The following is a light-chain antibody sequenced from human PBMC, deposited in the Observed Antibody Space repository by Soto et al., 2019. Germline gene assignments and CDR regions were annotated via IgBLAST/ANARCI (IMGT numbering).Light chain of an antibody. CDR1: QSVRSSY. V-gene: IGKV3-20*01. J-gene: IGKJ1*01. CDR2: GAS. CDR3: LQYGGLPRT. Sequence: EIVLTQSRGTLSLSPGDRNTLSCRASQSVRSSYLAWYQQKSGQAPRLLIYGASSRATGIPDRFSGSGSGTDFTLTITRLEPEDFAVYFCLQYGGLPRTFGRGTRWIS.